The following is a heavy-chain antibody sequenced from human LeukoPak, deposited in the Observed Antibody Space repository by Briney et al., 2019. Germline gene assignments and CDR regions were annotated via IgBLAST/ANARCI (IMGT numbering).Heavy chain of an antibody. CDR3: ASKWLGLNY. CDR2: VHYTGGT. J-gene: IGHJ4*02. D-gene: IGHD6-19*01. Sequence: SETLSLTCTVSGGSISSSNYYWGWIRQPPGKGLEWVGSVHYTGGTYYNPSLKSRVTMSVDTSKNQFSLKLSSVTAADTAVYYCASKWLGLNYWGQGTLVTVSS. V-gene: IGHV4-39*01. CDR1: GGSISSSNYY.